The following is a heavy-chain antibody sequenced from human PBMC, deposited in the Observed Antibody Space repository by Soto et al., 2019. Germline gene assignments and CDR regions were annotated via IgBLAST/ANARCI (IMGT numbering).Heavy chain of an antibody. V-gene: IGHV3-9*01. D-gene: IGHD6-19*01. CDR3: ARYSTGWFDAFDI. Sequence: ALRLSCAASGFTFDDYAMHWVRQAPGKGLEWVSGISWNSGSIGYADSVKGRFTISRDNAKNSLYLQMNSLRAEDTALYYCARYSTGWFDAFDIWGQGTMVTVSS. CDR1: GFTFDDYA. J-gene: IGHJ3*02. CDR2: ISWNSGSI.